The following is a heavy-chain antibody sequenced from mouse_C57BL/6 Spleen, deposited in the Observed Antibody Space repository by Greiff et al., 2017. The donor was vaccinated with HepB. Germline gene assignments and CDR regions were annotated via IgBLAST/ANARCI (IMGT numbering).Heavy chain of an antibody. CDR3: TRKDYSRGYFDV. V-gene: IGHV5-9-1*02. Sequence: EVNVVESGEGLVKPGGSLKLSCAASGFTFSSYAMSWVRQTPEKRLEWVAYISSGGDYIYYADTVKGRFTIARDNARNTLYLQMSSLKSEDTAMYYCTRKDYSRGYFDVWGTGTTVTVSS. CDR2: ISSGGDYI. CDR1: GFTFSSYA. J-gene: IGHJ1*03. D-gene: IGHD2-5*01.